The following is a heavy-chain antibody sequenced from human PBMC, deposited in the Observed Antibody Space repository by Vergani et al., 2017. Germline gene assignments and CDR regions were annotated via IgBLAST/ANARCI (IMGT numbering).Heavy chain of an antibody. Sequence: QVQLQQWGAGLLKPSETLSLTCADYGGFFSGYYWSWIRRPPGKGLELLGEINHSGSTNYNPSLKSRVTISVDTSKNQFSLKLSSVTAEDTAVYYCARSIHLNGARFSVWGQGTMVTVSS. D-gene: IGHD1-1*01. CDR2: INHSGST. J-gene: IGHJ3*01. CDR1: GGFFSGYY. V-gene: IGHV4-34*01. CDR3: ARSIHLNGARFSV.